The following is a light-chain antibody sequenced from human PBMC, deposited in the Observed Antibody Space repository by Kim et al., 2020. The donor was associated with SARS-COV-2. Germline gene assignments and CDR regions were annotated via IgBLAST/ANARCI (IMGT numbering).Light chain of an antibody. CDR3: QQYGSSRT. V-gene: IGKV3-20*01. CDR1: QSVSSNY. J-gene: IGKJ1*01. Sequence: LSPGERATLSCRASQSVSSNYLAWYQQKPGQAPRLLIYIASSRATGIPDMFSGSGSGTDFTLTISRLDPEYFAVYYCQQYGSSRTFGQGTKVDIK. CDR2: IAS.